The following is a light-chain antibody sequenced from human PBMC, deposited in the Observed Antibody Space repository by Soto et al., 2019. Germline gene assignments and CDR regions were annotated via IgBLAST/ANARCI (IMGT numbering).Light chain of an antibody. V-gene: IGKV3-15*01. Sequence: EIVMTQSPATLSVSPGERATLSCRASQSVSSNLAWYQQKPGQAPRLVIYGASTRATGIPARFSGSGSGTDFTLTISSLQSEDFAVYYCQQYNNWPPYTFGQGTKVEIK. J-gene: IGKJ2*01. CDR1: QSVSSN. CDR2: GAS. CDR3: QQYNNWPPYT.